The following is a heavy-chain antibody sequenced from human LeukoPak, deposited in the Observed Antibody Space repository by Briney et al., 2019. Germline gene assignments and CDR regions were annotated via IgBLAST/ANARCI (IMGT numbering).Heavy chain of an antibody. D-gene: IGHD6-13*01. CDR3: ARGGSSSWYNWFDP. CDR1: GFTFSSYA. V-gene: IGHV3-23*01. Sequence: GGSLRLSCVVSGFTFSSYAMSWVRQAPGKGLEWVSGISGSGGSTYYADSVKGRFTISRDNSKNTLYLQMNSLRAEDTAVYYCARGGSSSWYNWFDPWGQGTLVTVSS. CDR2: ISGSGGST. J-gene: IGHJ5*02.